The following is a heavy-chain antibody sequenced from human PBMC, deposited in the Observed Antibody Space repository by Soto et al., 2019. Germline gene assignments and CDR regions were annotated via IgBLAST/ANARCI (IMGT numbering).Heavy chain of an antibody. J-gene: IGHJ4*02. CDR2: ISYDGSNK. D-gene: IGHD6-13*01. CDR1: GFTFSSYG. Sequence: QVQLVESGGGVVQPGRSLRLSCAASGFTFSSYGMHWVRQAPGKGLEWVAVISYDGSNKYYADSVKGRFTISRDNSKNTLYLQMNSLRAEDTAVYYCAKRSVGSSSWYWAFGNWGQGTLVTVSS. V-gene: IGHV3-30*18. CDR3: AKRSVGSSSWYWAFGN.